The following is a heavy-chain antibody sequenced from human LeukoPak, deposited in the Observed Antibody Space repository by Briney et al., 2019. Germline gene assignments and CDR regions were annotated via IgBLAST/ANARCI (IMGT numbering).Heavy chain of an antibody. V-gene: IGHV3-30*02. D-gene: IGHD3-16*01. CDR2: IRNDGSII. CDR1: GFTFSSYG. J-gene: IGHJ4*02. CDR3: AKDTPLCYFDY. Sequence: GGSLRLSCAASGFTFSSYGMQWIRQAPGKGLEWVAFIRNDGSIIYNADSVKGRFTISRDNSKNTLYLQMNSLRADDTAVYYCAKDTPLCYFDYWGQGTLVTVSS.